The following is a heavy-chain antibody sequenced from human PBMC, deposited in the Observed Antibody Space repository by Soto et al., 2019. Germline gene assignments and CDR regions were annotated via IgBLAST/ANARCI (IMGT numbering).Heavy chain of an antibody. Sequence: PSATLSLTCTVSGGSISSSSYYWGWIRQPQGKGLEWIGSIYYSGSTYYNPFLKSRVTISVDTSKNQFSLKLSSVTAADTAVYYCARGIVVVVAATGYGDWFDPWGQGALVTVSS. V-gene: IGHV4-39*01. CDR3: ARGIVVVVAATGYGDWFDP. D-gene: IGHD2-15*01. CDR2: IYYSGST. CDR1: GGSISSSSYY. J-gene: IGHJ5*02.